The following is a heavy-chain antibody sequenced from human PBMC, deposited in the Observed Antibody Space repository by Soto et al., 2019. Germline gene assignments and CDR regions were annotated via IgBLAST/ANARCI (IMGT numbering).Heavy chain of an antibody. CDR3: SRHVSNVRYYCYAMDV. J-gene: IGHJ6*02. D-gene: IGHD2-2*01. CDR1: GYTFTDYW. Sequence: GESLKISCKGSGYTFTDYWIGWVRQLPGKGLEWMGIIYPGDSDTSYSPSFQGHVTTTVDKSTSTAYLQWNTLKASDTAMYYCSRHVSNVRYYCYAMDVWGQGTTVTVSS. V-gene: IGHV5-51*01. CDR2: IYPGDSDT.